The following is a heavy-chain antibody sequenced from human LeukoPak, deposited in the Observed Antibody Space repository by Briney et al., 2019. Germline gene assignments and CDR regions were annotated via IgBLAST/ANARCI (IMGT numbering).Heavy chain of an antibody. V-gene: IGHV1-18*01. CDR3: ARHPEYSSSWLSY. D-gene: IGHD6-13*01. J-gene: IGHJ4*02. CDR1: GYTFTICG. Sequence: ASVKLFCKASGYTFTICGISWVRHAPGQGLEWMGWISAYNGNTNYAQKLQGRVTMTTDTSTSTAYMELRSLRSDDTAVYYCARHPEYSSSWLSYWGQGTLVTVSS. CDR2: ISAYNGNT.